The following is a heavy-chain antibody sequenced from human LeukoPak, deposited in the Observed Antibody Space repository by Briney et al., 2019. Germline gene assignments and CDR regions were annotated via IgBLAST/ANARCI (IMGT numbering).Heavy chain of an antibody. CDR2: IYPGDSDT. CDR3: ARSYDSSGYPDY. D-gene: IGHD3-22*01. Sequence: GESLKISCKGSGYSFTSYWIGWVRQMPGKGLEWMGIIYPGDSDTRYSPSFQGQVTISADKSINTAYLQWRSLQSSDTAMYYCARSYDSSGYPDYRGQGALVTVSS. V-gene: IGHV5-51*01. CDR1: GYSFTSYW. J-gene: IGHJ4*02.